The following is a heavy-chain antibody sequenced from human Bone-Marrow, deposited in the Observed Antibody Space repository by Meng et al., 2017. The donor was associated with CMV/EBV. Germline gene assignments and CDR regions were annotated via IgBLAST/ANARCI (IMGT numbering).Heavy chain of an antibody. CDR1: GFSVSSYW. CDR2: INSDGSST. D-gene: IGHD1-14*01. Sequence: GESLKISCAASGFSVSSYWMHWVRQAPGKGLVWVSRINSDGSSTTYADPVKGRFTFSRDNAKNTLYLQMNSLRAEDTAVYYCARANNHALDVWGQGTKVTVSS. J-gene: IGHJ6*01. V-gene: IGHV3-74*01. CDR3: ARANNHALDV.